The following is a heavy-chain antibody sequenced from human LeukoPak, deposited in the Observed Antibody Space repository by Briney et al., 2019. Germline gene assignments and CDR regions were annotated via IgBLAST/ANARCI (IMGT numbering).Heavy chain of an antibody. D-gene: IGHD2-21*02. V-gene: IGHV1-8*02. Sequence: GGSVKVSCKASGYTFTSYDINWVRQATGQGLEWMGWMNPNSGNTGYAQKLQGRVTMTTDTSTSTAYMELRSLRSDDTAVYYCAREDYCGGDCAYFDYWGQGTLVTVSS. CDR3: AREDYCGGDCAYFDY. CDR1: GYTFTSYD. CDR2: MNPNSGNT. J-gene: IGHJ4*02.